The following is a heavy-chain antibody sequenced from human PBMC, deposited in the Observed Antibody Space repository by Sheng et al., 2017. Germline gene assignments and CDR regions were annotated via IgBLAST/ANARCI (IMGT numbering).Heavy chain of an antibody. CDR1: GFTFGSYG. CDR2: LSGGGGST. J-gene: IGHJ4*02. D-gene: IGHD3-22*01. Sequence: EVQLVESGGGLVQPGGTLRLSCAAAGFTFGSYGMSWVRQAPGKGLEWVSGLSGGGGSTTYADSVKGRVTIYRDNSKNTLYLQMSSLRAEDTATYYCAKNYFPSDTSGYKPYDSWGQGTLVTVSS. V-gene: IGHV3-23*04. CDR3: AKNYFPSDTSGYKPYDS.